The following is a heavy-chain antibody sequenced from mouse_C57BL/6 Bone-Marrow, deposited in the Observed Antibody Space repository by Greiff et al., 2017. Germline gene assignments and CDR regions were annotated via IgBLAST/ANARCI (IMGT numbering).Heavy chain of an antibody. J-gene: IGHJ1*03. D-gene: IGHD2-5*01. V-gene: IGHV1-52*01. CDR3: ARKDSKSWYFDV. CDR1: GYTFTSYW. Sequence: QVQLKQPGAELVRPGSSVKLSCKASGYTFTSYWMHWVKQRPIQGLEWIGNIDPSDSETHYNQKFKDKATLTVDKSSSTAYMQLSSLTSEDSAVYYCARKDSKSWYFDVWGTGTTVTVSS. CDR2: IDPSDSET.